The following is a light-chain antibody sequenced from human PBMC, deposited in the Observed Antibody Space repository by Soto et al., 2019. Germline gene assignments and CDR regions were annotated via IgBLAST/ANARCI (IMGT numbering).Light chain of an antibody. J-gene: IGKJ1*01. CDR1: QSVGGSY. CDR3: KHDGSSPWT. Sequence: EIVLTQSPGTLSLSPGERATLSCRASQSVGGSYLAWFQQKPGQAPRLLVYVASTRATGVPDRFSGSWSATDFTPTINRLEPEDFAVYYCKHDGSSPWTFGQGTKIVIK. CDR2: VAS. V-gene: IGKV3-20*01.